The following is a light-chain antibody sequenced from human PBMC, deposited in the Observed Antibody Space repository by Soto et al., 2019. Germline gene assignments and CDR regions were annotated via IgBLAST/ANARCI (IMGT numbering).Light chain of an antibody. CDR3: QKFNTAPLT. V-gene: IGKV1-27*01. CDR2: SAS. Sequence: DIQMTQSPSSLSASVGDRVTITCRASQDISVYLAWYQQKPGKVPKLLIYSASTLQSVVPSRFSGSGSGTYFTLTISSLQPEDVATYFCQKFNTAPLTFGQGTRLEMK. CDR1: QDISVY. J-gene: IGKJ5*01.